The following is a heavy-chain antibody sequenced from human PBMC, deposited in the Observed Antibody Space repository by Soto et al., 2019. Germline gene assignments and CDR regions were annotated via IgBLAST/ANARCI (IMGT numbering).Heavy chain of an antibody. V-gene: IGHV1-24*01. CDR3: ARGGYYDSSGSRNYHYYGTNV. Sequence: ASVKVSCKVSGYTLTELSMHWVRQAPGKGLEWMGGFDPEDGETIYAQKFQGRVTMTEDTSTDTAYMEVRSLRSDDTAVYYCARGGYYDSSGSRNYHYYGTNVWGQGTTVTVS. D-gene: IGHD3-22*01. CDR1: GYTLTELS. J-gene: IGHJ6*02. CDR2: FDPEDGET.